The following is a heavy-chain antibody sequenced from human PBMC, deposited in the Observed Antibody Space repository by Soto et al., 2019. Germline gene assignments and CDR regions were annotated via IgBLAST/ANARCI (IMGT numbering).Heavy chain of an antibody. CDR2: INHSGSS. Sequence: QVQLQQGGAELLKPSETLPLTCAVHGGSFSGFYWTWIRQPPGKGLEWIGEINHSGSSNYNPPLKSRFTTSLGTSRNHFSLSLNSVTAADTAVYYCARMAGPWYFDLWGRGTLVTVSS. V-gene: IGHV4-34*01. J-gene: IGHJ2*01. CDR1: GGSFSGFY. CDR3: ARMAGPWYFDL.